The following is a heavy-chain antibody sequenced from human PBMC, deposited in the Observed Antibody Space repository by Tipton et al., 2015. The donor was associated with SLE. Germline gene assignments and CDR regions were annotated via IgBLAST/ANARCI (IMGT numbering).Heavy chain of an antibody. CDR2: ISGSGGAT. Sequence: SLRLSCAASGFTFSNYEMNWVRQAPGMGLEWVSFISGSGGATYYADSVRGRFTISRDNARNSLFLQMSSLTADDTAVYYCARECLTSHCSASMWSGADYWGQGTLVTVSS. D-gene: IGHD2-15*01. CDR1: GFTFSNYE. V-gene: IGHV3-48*03. J-gene: IGHJ4*02. CDR3: ARECLTSHCSASMWSGADY.